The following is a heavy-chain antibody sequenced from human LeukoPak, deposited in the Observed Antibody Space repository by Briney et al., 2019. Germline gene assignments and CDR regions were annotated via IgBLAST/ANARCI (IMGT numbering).Heavy chain of an antibody. CDR2: IVVGSGDS. D-gene: IGHD3-10*01. V-gene: IGHV1-58*01. CDR3: GADSMPRGVFSYAFDI. Sequence: SVKVSCTASGCTFTSSAVQWVRQARGQRLEWIGWIVVGSGDSNSAQKFQERVTITRDMSTRTAYKELSSLRSEDTAVYYCGADSMPRGVFSYAFDIWGQGTMVTVSS. CDR1: GCTFTSSA. J-gene: IGHJ3*02.